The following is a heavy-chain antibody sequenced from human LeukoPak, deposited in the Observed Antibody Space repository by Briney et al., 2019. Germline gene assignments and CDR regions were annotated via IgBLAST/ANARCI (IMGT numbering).Heavy chain of an antibody. CDR3: ARESGCSSTSCYYNWFDP. J-gene: IGHJ5*02. D-gene: IGHD2-2*01. CDR2: IYYSGST. CDR1: GVSFSSGGYY. V-gene: IGHV4-31*03. Sequence: SETLSLSCTVSGVSFSSGGYYWSWIRQHPGTGLESFGYIYYSGSTYYNPSLKSRATSTVDTTKSQFSQKLSYVTAADTAVYYCARESGCSSTSCYYNWFDPWGQGTLVTVSS.